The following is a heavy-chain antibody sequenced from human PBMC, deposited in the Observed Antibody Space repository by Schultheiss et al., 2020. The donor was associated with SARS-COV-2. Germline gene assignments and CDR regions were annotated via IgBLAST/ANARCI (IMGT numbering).Heavy chain of an antibody. CDR2: IYYSGST. Sequence: SETLSLTCTVSGGSISSYYWSWIRQPPGKGLEWIGYIYYSGSTNYNPSLKSRVTISVDTSKNQFSLKLSSVTAADTAVYYCARGPAAGFPRVDYWGQGTLVTVLL. V-gene: IGHV4-59*01. J-gene: IGHJ4*02. CDR3: ARGPAAGFPRVDY. D-gene: IGHD6-13*01. CDR1: GGSISSYY.